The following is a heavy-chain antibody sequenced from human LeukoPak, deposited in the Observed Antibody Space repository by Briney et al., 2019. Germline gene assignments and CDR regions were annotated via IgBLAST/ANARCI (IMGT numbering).Heavy chain of an antibody. V-gene: IGHV1-2*02. CDR3: AKTVVTRLVRAWVDP. D-gene: IGHD2-8*02. J-gene: IGHJ5*02. CDR2: INPDTGAT. CDR1: GYIFTDYY. Sequence: ASVKVSCKAPGYIFTDYYIHWVRQVPGQGLEYIGWINPDTGATEYAETFQGRVTMNRDTSISTVYLEMSGLRSDDTAVYFCAKTVVTRLVRAWVDPWGQGTLVTVSS.